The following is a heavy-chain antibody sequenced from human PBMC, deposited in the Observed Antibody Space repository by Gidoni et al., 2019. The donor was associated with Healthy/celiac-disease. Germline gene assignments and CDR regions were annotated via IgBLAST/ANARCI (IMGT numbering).Heavy chain of an antibody. D-gene: IGHD6-13*01. CDR1: GFTFSSYA. CDR2: ISGSGGST. CDR3: AKQPYIAAAATPYFDY. J-gene: IGHJ4*02. V-gene: IGHV3-23*01. Sequence: EVQLLESGGGLVQPGGSLRLSCAASGFTFSSYAMSWVRQAPGKGLEWVSAISGSGGSTYYADSVKGRFTISRDNSKNTLYLQMNSLRAEDTAVYYCAKQPYIAAAATPYFDYWGQGTLVTVSS.